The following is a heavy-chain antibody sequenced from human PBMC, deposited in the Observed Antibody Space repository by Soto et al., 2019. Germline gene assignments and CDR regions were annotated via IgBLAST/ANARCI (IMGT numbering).Heavy chain of an antibody. CDR2: INTGHGNT. Sequence: QVQLVQSGAEVKKPGASVKVSCTASGYTFTDCSIHWVRQAPGQGLDWMGWINTGHGNTQHSLKFQDRVTITRESSATTAYMELSSLTSEDTAVYYCARAPWRATVSYWYFDVWGRGTLVTVSS. J-gene: IGHJ2*01. V-gene: IGHV1-3*04. CDR3: ARAPWRATVSYWYFDV. D-gene: IGHD1-1*01. CDR1: GYTFTDCS.